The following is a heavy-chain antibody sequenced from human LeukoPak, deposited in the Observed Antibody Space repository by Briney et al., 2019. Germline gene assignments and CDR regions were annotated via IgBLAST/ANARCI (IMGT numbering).Heavy chain of an antibody. Sequence: GGSLRLSCAASGFTFGDHLMNWVRQAPRKGLEWVANMNQDGSQTYYVASVKGRFTISRDNANNLLYLQMNEMRVEDTAVYHCARGSTGSFVDYWGQGTLVTVSS. CDR2: MNQDGSQT. CDR1: GFTFGDHL. CDR3: ARGSTGSFVDY. J-gene: IGHJ4*02. D-gene: IGHD1-26*01. V-gene: IGHV3-7*01.